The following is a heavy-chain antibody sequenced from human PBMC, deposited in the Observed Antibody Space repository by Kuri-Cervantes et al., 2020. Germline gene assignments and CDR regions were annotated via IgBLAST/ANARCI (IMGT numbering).Heavy chain of an antibody. V-gene: IGHV3-21*01. D-gene: IGHD3-22*01. CDR3: ARDGAAYFDASGSFVTFSDY. Sequence: GESLKISCAASGFTFSSYSMNWVRQSPGKGLEWVSSISSKSTYIYYADSVRGRFTISRDNAKNSLYLQMSSLRAEDTAVYYCARDGAAYFDASGSFVTFSDYRGQGALVTVSS. J-gene: IGHJ4*02. CDR2: ISSKSTYI. CDR1: GFTFSSYS.